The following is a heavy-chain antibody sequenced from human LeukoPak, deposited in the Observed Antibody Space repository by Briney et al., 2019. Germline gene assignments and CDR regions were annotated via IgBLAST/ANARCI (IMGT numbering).Heavy chain of an antibody. Sequence: SETLSLTCTVSGASINHYYWGWVRQPPGKGLEWIAYIYHSGSTDHNPALKNRVTTSIDTAKNKFSVKLSSVTAADTAVYYCSRGCSRTSCWLRMDFWGQGTTVTVSS. D-gene: IGHD2-2*01. CDR3: SRGCSRTSCWLRMDF. CDR1: GASINHYY. CDR2: IYHSGST. V-gene: IGHV4-59*12. J-gene: IGHJ6*02.